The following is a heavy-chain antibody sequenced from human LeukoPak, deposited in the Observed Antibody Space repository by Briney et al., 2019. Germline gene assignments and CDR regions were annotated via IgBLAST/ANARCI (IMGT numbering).Heavy chain of an antibody. V-gene: IGHV3-23*01. Sequence: GGSLRLSCTASGFTFSSYLMAWVRQAPGKGLEWVSAISIGGETTYYADSVKGRFTFSRDNSKNTLYLQMNSLRAEDAAVYYCAKSREQPWNFDYWGQGTLVTVSS. D-gene: IGHD5-18*01. CDR2: ISIGGETT. J-gene: IGHJ4*02. CDR1: GFTFSSYL. CDR3: AKSREQPWNFDY.